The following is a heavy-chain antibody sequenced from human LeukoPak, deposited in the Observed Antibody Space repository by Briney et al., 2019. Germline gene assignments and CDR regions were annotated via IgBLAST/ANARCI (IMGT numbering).Heavy chain of an antibody. CDR2: INHSGST. D-gene: IGHD6-6*01. CDR1: GGSFSGYY. J-gene: IGHJ4*02. CDR3: ARETIAAPDY. V-gene: IGHV4-34*01. Sequence: SETLSLTCAVYGGSFSGYYWSWIRQPPGKGLEWIGEINHSGSTNYNPSLKSRVTISVDTSKNQFSLKLSSVTAADTAVYHCARETIAAPDYWGQGTLVTVSS.